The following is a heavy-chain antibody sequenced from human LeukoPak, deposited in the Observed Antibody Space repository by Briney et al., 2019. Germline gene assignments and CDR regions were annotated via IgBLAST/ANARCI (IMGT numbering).Heavy chain of an antibody. CDR2: MYYSGST. J-gene: IGHJ6*03. D-gene: IGHD2-15*01. CDR1: GGSISSSGYY. CDR3: AKGPNYCSGGSCHEGYYYMDV. Sequence: MSSETLSLTCTVSGGSISSSGYYWGWIRQPPGKGLEWIGSMYYSGSTYYNPSLKSRVTISVDTSKNHFSLKLSSVTAADTAVYYCAKGPNYCSGGSCHEGYYYMDVWGKGTTVTVSS. V-gene: IGHV4-39*02.